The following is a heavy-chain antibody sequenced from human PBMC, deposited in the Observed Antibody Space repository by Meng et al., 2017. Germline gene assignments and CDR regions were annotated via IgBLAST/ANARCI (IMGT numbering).Heavy chain of an antibody. D-gene: IGHD5-18*01. CDR3: ARADRRVGSYGPNWFDP. CDR2: IYYSGST. V-gene: IGHV4-31*01. CDR1: GGSISSGGYY. J-gene: IGHJ5*02. Sequence: QVPLQESGPGLVKPSQTLSLTCTASGGSISSGGYYWSWIRQHPGKGLEWIGYIYYSGSTYYNPSLKSLVTISVDTSKNQFSLKLSSVTAADTAVYYCARADRRVGSYGPNWFDPWGQGTLVTVSS.